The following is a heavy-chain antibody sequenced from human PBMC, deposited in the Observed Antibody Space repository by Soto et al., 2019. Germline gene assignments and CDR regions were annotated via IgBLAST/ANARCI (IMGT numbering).Heavy chain of an antibody. Sequence: SETLSLTCTVSGDSISSSHYWSWIRQPPGKGLEWIGYIYNSGRTNYNPSLKSRVTISVDTSKNQFSLKLSSVTAADTAVYYCARKVAAAREPPYYWGQGTLVTVSS. CDR2: IYNSGRT. CDR3: ARKVAAAREPPYY. D-gene: IGHD6-6*01. CDR1: GDSISSSHY. V-gene: IGHV4-59*11. J-gene: IGHJ4*02.